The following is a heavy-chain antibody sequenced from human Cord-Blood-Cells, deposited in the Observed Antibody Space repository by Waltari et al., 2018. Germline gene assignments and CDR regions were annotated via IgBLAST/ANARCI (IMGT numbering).Heavy chain of an antibody. CDR2: ISYDGSNK. V-gene: IGHV3-30*18. J-gene: IGHJ5*02. CDR1: GSTFSSYG. D-gene: IGHD1-1*01. CDR3: AKGGYTIAS. Sequence: QVQLVESGGGVVQPGRSLRLSCAASGSTFSSYGLHWVRQAPGKGLEWVAVISYDGSNKYYADSVKGRFTISRDNSKNTLYLQMNSLRAEDTAVYYCAKGGYTIASWGQGTLVTVSS.